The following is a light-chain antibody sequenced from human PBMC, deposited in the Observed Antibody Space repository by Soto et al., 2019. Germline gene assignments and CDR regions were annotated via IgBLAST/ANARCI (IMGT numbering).Light chain of an antibody. CDR2: AAS. J-gene: IGKJ5*01. CDR1: QSISSY. Sequence: DIQMTQSPSSLSASVGDRVTITCRASQSISSYLNWYQQKPGKAPKLLIYAASSVQSGVPSRFSGSGSGTDFTLTISSLQPEDFATYYCQQSYSTPSTFGQGTRREIK. V-gene: IGKV1-39*01. CDR3: QQSYSTPST.